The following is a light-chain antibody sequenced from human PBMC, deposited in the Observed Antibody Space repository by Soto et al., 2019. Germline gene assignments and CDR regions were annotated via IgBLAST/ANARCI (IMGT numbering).Light chain of an antibody. V-gene: IGKV3-11*01. CDR1: QSVSSY. CDR2: DAS. CDR3: QQRRNWPPVT. J-gene: IGKJ4*01. Sequence: EIVLTQSPATLSLSPGERATLSCRASQSVSSYLAWYQQKPGQAPRLLIYDASNRATGIPARFSGSGSGTDFTLTISSLEAEDCAIYYCQQRRNWPPVTFGGGTKVEIK.